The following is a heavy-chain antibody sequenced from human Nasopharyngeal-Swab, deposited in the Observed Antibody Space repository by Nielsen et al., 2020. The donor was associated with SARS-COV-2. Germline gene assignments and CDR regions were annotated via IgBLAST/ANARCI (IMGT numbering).Heavy chain of an antibody. CDR1: GFTFDDYA. CDR2: LSWNSGSI. Sequence: SLKISCAASGFTFDDYAMHWVRQAPEKGPEWVSGLSWNSGSIGYADSVKGRFTISRDNAKNSLYLQMNSLRAEDTALYYCAKDVGVLGFVVPAALGMDVWGKGTTVTVSS. J-gene: IGHJ6*04. V-gene: IGHV3-9*01. CDR3: AKDVGVLGFVVPAALGMDV. D-gene: IGHD2-2*01.